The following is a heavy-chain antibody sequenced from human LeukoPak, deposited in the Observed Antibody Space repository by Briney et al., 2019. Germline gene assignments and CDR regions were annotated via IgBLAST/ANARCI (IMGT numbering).Heavy chain of an antibody. CDR3: ALMVRGVIVYFDY. Sequence: PGESLKISCKGSGYSFTSYWIGWVRQMPGKGLEWMGIIYPGDSDTRYSPSLQGQVTISADKSISTAYLQWSSLKASDTAMYYCALMVRGVIVYFDYWGQGTLVTVSS. J-gene: IGHJ4*02. CDR2: IYPGDSDT. D-gene: IGHD3-10*01. V-gene: IGHV5-51*03. CDR1: GYSFTSYW.